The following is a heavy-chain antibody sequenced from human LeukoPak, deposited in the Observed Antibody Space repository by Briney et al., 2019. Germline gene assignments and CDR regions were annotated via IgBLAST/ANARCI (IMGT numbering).Heavy chain of an antibody. D-gene: IGHD1-1*01. CDR3: ATTGNFYDMDV. V-gene: IGHV3-48*04. CDR2: SSTVTGNI. CDR1: GFSFISTS. J-gene: IGHJ6*03. Sequence: GGSLRLSCAASGFSFISTSIHWVRQAPGKGLEWLSYSSTVTGNIYYADSVKGRFTISRDNAKSSLYLQMSSLRAEDTAVYFCATTGNFYDMDVWGKGTTVTVSS.